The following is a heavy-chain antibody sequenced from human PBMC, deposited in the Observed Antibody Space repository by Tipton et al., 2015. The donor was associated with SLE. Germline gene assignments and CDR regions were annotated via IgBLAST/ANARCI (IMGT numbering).Heavy chain of an antibody. CDR1: GDSITSDY. CDR2: ISYSGST. D-gene: IGHD5-24*01. Sequence: TLSLTCTVSGDSITSDYWPWIRQPPGKGLEWIGYISYSGSTNYNPSVRSRVSISLDTSKNQFSLKVKSVTTADTAVYYCARMRGGYNAHHWGQGILVTVSS. CDR3: ARMRGGYNAHH. V-gene: IGHV4-59*01. J-gene: IGHJ5*02.